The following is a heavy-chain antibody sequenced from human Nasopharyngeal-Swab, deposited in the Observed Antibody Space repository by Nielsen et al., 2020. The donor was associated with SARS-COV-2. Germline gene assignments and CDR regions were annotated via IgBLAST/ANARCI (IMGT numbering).Heavy chain of an antibody. CDR2: ISASGGST. D-gene: IGHD3-10*01. Sequence: GGSLRLSCIASGFTFNIYAMAWVRRTPGRGLQWVSGISASGGSTYYTDSVKGRFAVSRDNSRNTLYLQMHSLRVGDTALYYCAKDDVVRGDAFDIWGQGTMVTVSS. CDR3: AKDDVVRGDAFDI. V-gene: IGHV3-23*01. J-gene: IGHJ3*02. CDR1: GFTFNIYA.